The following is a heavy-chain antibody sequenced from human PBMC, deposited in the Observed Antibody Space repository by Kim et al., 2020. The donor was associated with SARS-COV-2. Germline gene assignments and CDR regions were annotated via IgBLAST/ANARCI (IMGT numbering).Heavy chain of an antibody. J-gene: IGHJ6*02. CDR3: ASEPREGIYYYGMDV. V-gene: IGHV3-30*01. Sequence: ADSLNGRFTISRDNSKNTLYLQMNSLRTEDTAVYYCASEPREGIYYYGMDVWGQGTTVTVSS.